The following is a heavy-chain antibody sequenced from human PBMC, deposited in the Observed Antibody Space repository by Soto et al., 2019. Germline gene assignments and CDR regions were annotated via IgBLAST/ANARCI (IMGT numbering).Heavy chain of an antibody. V-gene: IGHV3-30-3*01. Sequence: GGSLRLSCAASGFTFSSYAMHWVRQAPGKGLEWVAVISYDGSNKYYADSVKGRFTISRDNSKNTLYLQMNSLRAEDTAVYYCARRTIVVVITDYYYGMDVWGQGTTVTVSS. D-gene: IGHD3-22*01. J-gene: IGHJ6*02. CDR1: GFTFSSYA. CDR2: ISYDGSNK. CDR3: ARRTIVVVITDYYYGMDV.